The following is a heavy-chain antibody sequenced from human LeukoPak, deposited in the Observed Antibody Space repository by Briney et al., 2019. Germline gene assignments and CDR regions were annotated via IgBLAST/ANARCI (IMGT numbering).Heavy chain of an antibody. CDR2: ISGSGGST. J-gene: IGHJ4*02. CDR3: AKDRRYCSGGSCSELFSIFDY. Sequence: GGSLRLSCAASGFTFSSYAMSWVRQAPGKGLEWVSAISGSGGSTYYADSVKGRFTISRDNSKNTLYLQMNSLRAEDTAVYYCAKDRRYCSGGSCSELFSIFDYWGQGTLVTVSS. V-gene: IGHV3-23*01. D-gene: IGHD2-15*01. CDR1: GFTFSSYA.